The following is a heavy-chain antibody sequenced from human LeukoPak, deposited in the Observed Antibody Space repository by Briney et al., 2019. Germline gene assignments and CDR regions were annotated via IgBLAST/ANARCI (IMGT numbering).Heavy chain of an antibody. CDR1: GFTFSSYD. D-gene: IGHD6-13*01. Sequence: PGGSLRLSCATSGFTFSSYDMHWVRQAPGKGLEWMSYISVNGGAMHYADSVRGRFTTSRDDAKNSLYLHMNSLRVEDTAIYYCARKTDRLGAVGRDRYFDLWGRGTLITVSS. V-gene: IGHV3-48*03. J-gene: IGHJ2*01. CDR3: ARKTDRLGAVGRDRYFDL. CDR2: ISVNGGAM.